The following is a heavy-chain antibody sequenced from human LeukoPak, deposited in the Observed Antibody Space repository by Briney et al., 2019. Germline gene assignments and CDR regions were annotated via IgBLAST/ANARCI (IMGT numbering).Heavy chain of an antibody. D-gene: IGHD3-22*01. V-gene: IGHV3-30*02. J-gene: IGHJ4*02. CDR3: AKDTSLYDYDSSGSDY. CDR2: IRSDGSNN. CDR1: GFTFTNYD. Sequence: GGSLRLSCAASGFTFTNYDMHWVRRAPGKGLEWVAFIRSDGSNNYYADSVKGRFTISRDNSKNTLYLQMNSLRAEDTAVYYCAKDTSLYDYDSSGSDYWGQGTLVTVSS.